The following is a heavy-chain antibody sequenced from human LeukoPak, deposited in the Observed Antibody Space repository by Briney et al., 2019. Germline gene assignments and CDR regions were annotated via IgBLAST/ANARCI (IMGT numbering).Heavy chain of an antibody. CDR3: AEGVY. Sequence: PGGSLRLSCATSRFTFSSYWMHWVRRAPGKGLEWVSSIDTEGNSAAYADSVRGRFTISRDNSKNTLYLQMNSLRAEDTAVYYCAEGVYWGQGTLVTVSS. D-gene: IGHD3-10*01. J-gene: IGHJ4*02. CDR1: RFTFSSYW. V-gene: IGHV3-74*01. CDR2: IDTEGNSA.